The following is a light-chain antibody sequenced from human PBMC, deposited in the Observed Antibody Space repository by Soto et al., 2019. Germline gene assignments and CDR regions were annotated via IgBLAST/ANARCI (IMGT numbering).Light chain of an antibody. CDR3: QQYGSSPPYT. CDR1: QSVSNNY. J-gene: IGKJ2*01. Sequence: EVVLTQSPGTLSLSPGERATLSCRASQSVSNNYLAWYQQKPGQSPKLLIFGSSDRATGIPDRFSGSGSATEYSLTISSLEPEDFAVYYCQQYGSSPPYTFGQGTKLEIK. CDR2: GSS. V-gene: IGKV3-20*01.